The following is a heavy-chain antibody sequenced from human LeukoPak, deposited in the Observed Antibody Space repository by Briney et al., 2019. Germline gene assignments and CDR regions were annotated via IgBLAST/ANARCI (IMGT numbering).Heavy chain of an antibody. CDR3: ANGGGGGYPYSYYYCMDV. D-gene: IGHD1-26*01. CDR2: IYYSGSN. V-gene: IGHV4-39*07. Sequence: SETLSLTCTVSGGSISSSSYYWGWIRQPPGMELEWIVSIYYSGSNYYTPSLKSRVTISVDTSKNQFSLKLSSVTAADTDVYYCANGGGGGYPYSYYYCMDVWGQGTTVTVSS. J-gene: IGHJ6*02. CDR1: GGSISSSSYY.